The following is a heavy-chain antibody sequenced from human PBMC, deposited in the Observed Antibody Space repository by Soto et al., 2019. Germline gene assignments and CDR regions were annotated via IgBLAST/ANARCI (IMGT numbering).Heavy chain of an antibody. D-gene: IGHD3-10*01. CDR1: GVSISSYY. CDR2: IYHSGST. Sequence: SETLSLTCTVSGVSISSYYWIWIRQPPGKGLEWIGEIYHSGSTNYNPSLKSRVTISVDKSKNQFSLNLSSVTAADTAVYYCARDQNGSGNYYTRYFDYWGQGTLVTVSS. V-gene: IGHV4-59*12. CDR3: ARDQNGSGNYYTRYFDY. J-gene: IGHJ4*02.